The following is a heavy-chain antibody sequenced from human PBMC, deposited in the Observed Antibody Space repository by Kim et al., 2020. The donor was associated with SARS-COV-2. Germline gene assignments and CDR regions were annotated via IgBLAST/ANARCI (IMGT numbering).Heavy chain of an antibody. CDR2: IYNSGST. CDR3: ARGVTYYYDDL. CDR1: NGSISSNYYY. Sequence: SETLSLTCTVSNGSISSNYYYWGWIRQPPGKGLEWIGNIYNSGSTYYNPSLKSRVTISVDTSESQFSLNLTSVTAADTAVYYCARGVTYYYDDLWGQGTMVTVSS. J-gene: IGHJ3*01. D-gene: IGHD3-22*01. V-gene: IGHV4-39*01.